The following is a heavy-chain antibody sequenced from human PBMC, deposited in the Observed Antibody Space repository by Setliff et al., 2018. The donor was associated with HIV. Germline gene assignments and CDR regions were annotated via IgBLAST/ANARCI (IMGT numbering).Heavy chain of an antibody. Sequence: GGSLRLSCAASGFIFGTYDMHWVRQVAGKGLEWVSAMGLLGDTYYADSVKGRFTISREDAKNSLYLQMNSLRAGDTAAYYCAREIQNCGGNHYYCYMDVWGKGTTVTVSS. CDR2: MGLLGDT. J-gene: IGHJ6*03. CDR1: GFIFGTYD. D-gene: IGHD2-15*01. CDR3: AREIQNCGGNHYYCYMDV. V-gene: IGHV3-13*01.